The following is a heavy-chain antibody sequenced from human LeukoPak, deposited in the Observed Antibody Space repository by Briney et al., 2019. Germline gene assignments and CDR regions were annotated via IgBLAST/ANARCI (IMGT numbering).Heavy chain of an antibody. CDR2: ISSSSSFI. CDR1: GFTFSSYS. V-gene: IGHV3-21*04. Sequence: GGSLRLSCAASGFTFSSYSMNWVRQAPGKGLEWVSSISSSSSFIYYGDSVMGRFTISRDNAKNLLYLQMNNLRADDTAVYYCARESGYAVGDFWGQGTLVTVSS. D-gene: IGHD5-12*01. J-gene: IGHJ4*02. CDR3: ARESGYAVGDF.